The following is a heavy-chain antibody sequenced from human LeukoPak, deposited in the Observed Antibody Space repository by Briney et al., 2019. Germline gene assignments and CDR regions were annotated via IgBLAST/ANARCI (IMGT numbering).Heavy chain of an antibody. CDR2: VYSGGSK. Sequence: RGSLRLSCAASGFTVSSNYMSWVRQAPGKGLEWVSVVYSGGSKCYADPVKGRFTIPRENSKNTVYLQMNNLRAEDRAVYYCARGYCSGGSCYWGAFDIWGQGTMVTVSS. CDR3: ARGYCSGGSCYWGAFDI. D-gene: IGHD2-15*01. J-gene: IGHJ3*02. CDR1: GFTVSSNY. V-gene: IGHV3-66*01.